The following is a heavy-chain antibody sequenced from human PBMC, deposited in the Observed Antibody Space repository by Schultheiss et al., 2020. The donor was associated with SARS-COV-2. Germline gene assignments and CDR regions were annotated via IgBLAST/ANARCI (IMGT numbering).Heavy chain of an antibody. CDR2: IYHNGAT. D-gene: IGHD3-10*01. CDR1: SYSISRGYY. V-gene: IGHV4-38-2*01. Sequence: SQTLSLTCPVSSYSISRGYYWGWIRQPPGKGLEWLGDIYHNGATYNNPSLKSRVTISVDRSKNQFSLKLSSVTAADTAVYYCASKIYGSGSYYDYWGQGTLVTGSS. CDR3: ASKIYGSGSYYDY. J-gene: IGHJ4*02.